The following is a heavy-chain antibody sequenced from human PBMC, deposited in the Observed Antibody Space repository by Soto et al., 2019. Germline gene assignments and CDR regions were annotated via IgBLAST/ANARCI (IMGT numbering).Heavy chain of an antibody. D-gene: IGHD5-12*01. CDR3: VREGRGSFDF. V-gene: IGHV3-23*01. CDR2: IGGRGNSA. Sequence: GALRLSCAASGFIFTDYAMNWVRQAPGKGLEWVSVIGGRGNSAYYADSVQGRFTISRDNSKNTLSLQMSSLTADDTAIYYCVREGRGSFDFWGRGTMVTVSS. J-gene: IGHJ3*01. CDR1: GFIFTDYA.